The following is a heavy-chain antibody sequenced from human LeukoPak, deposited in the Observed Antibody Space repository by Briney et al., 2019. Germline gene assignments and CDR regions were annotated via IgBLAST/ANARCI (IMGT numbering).Heavy chain of an antibody. Sequence: SETLSLTCTVSGDSISSGNYWGWIRQPPGKGLEWIGSIYYSGSTYYNPSLKSRVTISVDTSKNQFSLKLSSVTAADTAVYYCARHLSRGLYYYGSERSDYWGQGTLVTVSS. J-gene: IGHJ4*02. CDR1: GDSISSGNY. V-gene: IGHV4-39*01. CDR3: ARHLSRGLYYYGSERSDY. D-gene: IGHD3-10*01. CDR2: IYYSGST.